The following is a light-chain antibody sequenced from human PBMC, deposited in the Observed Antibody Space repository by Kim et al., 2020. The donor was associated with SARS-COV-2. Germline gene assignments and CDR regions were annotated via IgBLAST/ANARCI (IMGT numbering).Light chain of an antibody. V-gene: IGKV3-20*01. CDR2: GPS. Sequence: EIVLTQSPGNLSLSPGERATLSCRASQSVTISYLAWYQQKTGQTPRLLIYGPSSRATGVPDRFSGSESGTDFTLTISRLEPEDFAVYYCQQYGSSPVTFGQGTKLENK. J-gene: IGKJ2*01. CDR3: QQYGSSPVT. CDR1: QSVTISY.